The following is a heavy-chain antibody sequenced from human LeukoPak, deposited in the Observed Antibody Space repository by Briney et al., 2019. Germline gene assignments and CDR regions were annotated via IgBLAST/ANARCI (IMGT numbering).Heavy chain of an antibody. CDR1: GYSFTSYW. V-gene: IGHV5-51*01. CDR3: ARQGGGYTSGDLDY. D-gene: IGHD5-18*01. CDR2: IYPADSDT. Sequence: GESLKISCQGSGYSFTSYWIGWVRQMPGQGLEWMGIIYPADSDTRYSPSFQGQVTISADKSITTAYLQWSSLKASDPAMYYCARQGGGYTSGDLDYWGQGTLVTVSS. J-gene: IGHJ4*02.